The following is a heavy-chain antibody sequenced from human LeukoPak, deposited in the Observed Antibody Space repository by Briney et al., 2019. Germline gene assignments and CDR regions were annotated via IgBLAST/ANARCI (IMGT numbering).Heavy chain of an antibody. D-gene: IGHD1-26*01. CDR2: INHSGST. V-gene: IGHV4-34*01. CDR1: GGSFRGYY. CDR3: ARRRRIVGATPGAFDI. Sequence: PSETLSLTCAVSGGSFRGYYWSWIRPPPGKGLEWIGEINHSGSTNYNPSLKSRVTISVDTSKNQLSLKLSSVTAADTAVYYCARRRRIVGATPGAFDIWGQGTMVTVSS. J-gene: IGHJ3*02.